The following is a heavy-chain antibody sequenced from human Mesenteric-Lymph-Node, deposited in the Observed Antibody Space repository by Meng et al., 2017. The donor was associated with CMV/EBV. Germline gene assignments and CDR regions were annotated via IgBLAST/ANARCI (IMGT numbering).Heavy chain of an antibody. J-gene: IGHJ4*02. Sequence: GESLKISCAASGFTFSDYYMSWIRQAPGKGLEWVSYISISGRTIYYADSVKGRFTISRDNAKNSLYLQMNSLRAEDTAVYYCARDKYCGGDCYSFDYWCQGTLVTVSS. CDR2: ISISGRTI. D-gene: IGHD2-21*01. CDR3: ARDKYCGGDCYSFDY. CDR1: GFTFSDYY. V-gene: IGHV3-11*01.